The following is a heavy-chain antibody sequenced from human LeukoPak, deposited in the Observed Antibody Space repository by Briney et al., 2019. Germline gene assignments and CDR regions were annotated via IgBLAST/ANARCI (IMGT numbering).Heavy chain of an antibody. Sequence: SSGTLSLTCTVSGVSISSTSYCWGWIRQPPGKGLEWIGSIYYSGRTYYNPSLKSRLTISVDTPKNQFSLKLSSVTAADTAVYYCAQSLGASTWFGNWFDPWGQGTLVTVSS. D-gene: IGHD3-10*01. CDR2: IYYSGRT. CDR3: AQSLGASTWFGNWFDP. J-gene: IGHJ5*02. V-gene: IGHV4-39*01. CDR1: GVSISSTSYC.